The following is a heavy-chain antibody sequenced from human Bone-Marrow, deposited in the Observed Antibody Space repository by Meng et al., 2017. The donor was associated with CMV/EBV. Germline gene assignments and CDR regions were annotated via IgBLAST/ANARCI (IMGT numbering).Heavy chain of an antibody. CDR1: GGSVSSGSYY. CDR3: ATTTGEAEGPDY. D-gene: IGHD1-1*01. Sequence: SETLSLTCTVSGGSVSSGSYYWSWIRQPPGKGLEWIGYIYYSGSTNYNTSLKSRVTISVDTSKNQFSLKLSSVTAADTAVYYCATTTGEAEGPDYWGQGTLVTGSS. CDR2: IYYSGST. V-gene: IGHV4-61*01. J-gene: IGHJ4*02.